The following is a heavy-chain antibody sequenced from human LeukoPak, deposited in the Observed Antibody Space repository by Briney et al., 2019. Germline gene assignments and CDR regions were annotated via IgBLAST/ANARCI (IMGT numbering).Heavy chain of an antibody. Sequence: ASVKVSCKASGYTFTGYYMHWVRQAPGQGLEWMGWISASNGNTKYAQQLQGRVTMTTDTSTSTAYMELRSLRSDDTAVYFCASGGPVGSTSAYYGLDVWGQGTTVTVSS. CDR3: ASGGPVGSTSAYYGLDV. D-gene: IGHD3-16*01. V-gene: IGHV1-18*04. CDR2: ISASNGNT. CDR1: GYTFTGYY. J-gene: IGHJ6*02.